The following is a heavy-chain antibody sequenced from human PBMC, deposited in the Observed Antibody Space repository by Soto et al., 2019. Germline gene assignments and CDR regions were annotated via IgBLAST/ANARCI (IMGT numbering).Heavy chain of an antibody. J-gene: IGHJ5*02. D-gene: IGHD2-21*02. CDR3: VRTARQGAVAPHWFDR. CDR2: VYYTGST. V-gene: IGHV4-30-4*01. CDR1: GASIRSTDYY. Sequence: LSLTCTVPGASIRSTDYYWSWIRQAPGKGLEWIGYVYYTGSTYYNPSLMSRLTISVDTSKNQFSLKLTSVTAAETAVYYCVRTARQGAVAPHWFDRWGQGTQVTVSS.